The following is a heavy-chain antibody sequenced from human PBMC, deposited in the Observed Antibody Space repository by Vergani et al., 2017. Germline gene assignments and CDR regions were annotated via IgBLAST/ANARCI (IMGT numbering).Heavy chain of an antibody. D-gene: IGHD1-20*01. CDR2: IYHSGST. CDR1: GYSISSGYY. J-gene: IGHJ6*02. CDR3: ARRAPAWYNWNDLLYYCYYGMDV. Sequence: QVRLQESGPGLVKPSETLSLTCAVSGYSISSGYYWGWIRQPPGKGLEWIGSIYHSGSTYYNPSLKSRVTISVDTSKNQFSLKLSSVTAADTAVYYCARRAPAWYNWNDLLYYCYYGMDVWGQGTTVTVSS. V-gene: IGHV4-38-2*01.